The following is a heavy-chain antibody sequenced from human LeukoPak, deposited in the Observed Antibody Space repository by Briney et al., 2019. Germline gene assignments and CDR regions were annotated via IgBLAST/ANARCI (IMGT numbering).Heavy chain of an antibody. CDR2: IYYSGST. CDR1: GGSISSYY. Sequence: SETLSLTCTVSGGSISSYYWSWIRQPPGKGLEWIGYIYYSGSTNYNPSLKSRVTISVDTSKNRFSLKLSSVTAADTAVYYCARGAAGGYCSSTSCYNWFDPWGQGTLVTVSS. J-gene: IGHJ5*02. D-gene: IGHD2-2*01. V-gene: IGHV4-59*01. CDR3: ARGAAGGYCSSTSCYNWFDP.